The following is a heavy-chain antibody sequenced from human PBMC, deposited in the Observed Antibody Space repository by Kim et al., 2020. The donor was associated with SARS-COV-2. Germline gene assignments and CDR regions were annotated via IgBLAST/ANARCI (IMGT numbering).Heavy chain of an antibody. CDR1: GFTFSSYA. D-gene: IGHD7-27*01. CDR2: ISGSGGST. V-gene: IGHV3-23*01. J-gene: IGHJ3*02. CDR3: ARTHGEPGGAFDI. Sequence: GGSLRLSCAASGFTFSSYAMSWVRQAPGKGLEWVSAISGSGGSTYYADSVKGRFTISRDNSKNTLYLQMNSLRPEDTAVYYCARTHGEPGGAFDIWGQGTMVTVSS.